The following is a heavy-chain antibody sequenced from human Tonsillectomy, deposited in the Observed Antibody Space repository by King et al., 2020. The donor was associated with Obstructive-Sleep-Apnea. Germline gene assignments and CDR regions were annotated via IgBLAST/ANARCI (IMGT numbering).Heavy chain of an antibody. CDR2: ISYDGSNK. CDR3: ARDGASSGWSNYFDY. D-gene: IGHD6-19*01. V-gene: IGHV3-30*04. Sequence: VQLVESGGGVVQPGRSLRLSCAASGFTFSSYAMHWVRQAPGKGLEWVAVISYDGSNKYYADSVKGRFTISRDNSKNTLYLQMNSLRAEDTAVYYCARDGASSGWSNYFDYWGQGTLVTVSS. CDR1: GFTFSSYA. J-gene: IGHJ4*02.